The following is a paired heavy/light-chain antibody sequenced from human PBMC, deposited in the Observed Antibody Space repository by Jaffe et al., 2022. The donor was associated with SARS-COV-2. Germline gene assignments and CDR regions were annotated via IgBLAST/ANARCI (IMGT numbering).Light chain of an antibody. CDR1: SLRNYY. J-gene: IGLJ3*02. CDR2: GKT. V-gene: IGLV3-19*01. CDR3: DSRDSSGNHWM. Sequence: SSELTQDPAVSVALGQTVRITCQGDSLRNYYASWYQQKPGQAPLLVFYGKTNRPSGIPDRFSGSSSGDTASLTITAAQAEDEADYYCDSRDSSGNHWMFGGGTRLTVL.
Heavy chain of an antibody. D-gene: IGHD2-8*01. CDR2: ISYDGSNK. CDR1: GFTFSSYG. Sequence: QVQLVESGGGVVQPGRSLRLSCSGSGFTFSSYGIHWVRQAPGKGLEWVAVISYDGSNKNYADAVKDRFTISRDNSNNTVFLQMSNLRGEDTAIYYCVKDRHGIVLNGMDVWGQGTTVTVSS. J-gene: IGHJ6*02. CDR3: VKDRHGIVLNGMDV. V-gene: IGHV3-30*18.